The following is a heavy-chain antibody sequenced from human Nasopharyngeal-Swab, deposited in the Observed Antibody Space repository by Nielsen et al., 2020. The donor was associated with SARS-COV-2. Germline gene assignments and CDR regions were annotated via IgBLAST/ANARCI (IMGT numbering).Heavy chain of an antibody. V-gene: IGHV1-46*01. CDR2: INPNGDGT. CDR3: ARGRGKVGVTYYFDQ. J-gene: IGHJ4*02. CDR1: GYTFSIYY. D-gene: IGHD1-26*01. Sequence: ASVKVSCKASGYTFSIYYMHWVRQAPGQGLEWMGIINPNGDGTMYAQKFQGRVTMTRDTSTSTVYMEMSNLRSDDTAVYYCARGRGKVGVTYYFDQWGQGTLVTVSS.